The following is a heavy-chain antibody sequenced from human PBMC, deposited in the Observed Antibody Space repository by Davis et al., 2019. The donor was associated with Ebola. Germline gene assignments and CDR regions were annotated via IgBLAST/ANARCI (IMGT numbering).Heavy chain of an antibody. J-gene: IGHJ4*02. CDR3: ARVRYYYDNSALMY. D-gene: IGHD3-22*01. Sequence: SETLSLTCAVSGGSISSSNWWSWVRQPPGKGLEWIGEINHSGSTNYNPSLKSRVTISVDTSKNQFSLKLSSVTAADTAVYYCARVRYYYDNSALMYWGPGILVTVSS. CDR1: GGSISSSNW. CDR2: INHSGST. V-gene: IGHV4-4*02.